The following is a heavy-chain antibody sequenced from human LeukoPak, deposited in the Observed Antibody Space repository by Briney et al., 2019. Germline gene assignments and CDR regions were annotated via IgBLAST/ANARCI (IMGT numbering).Heavy chain of an antibody. CDR2: ISDSGGRT. V-gene: IGHV3-23*01. J-gene: IGHJ6*02. CDR3: AKARTTTIPAFPTVAYYFYAMDV. CDR1: GITFSRYA. D-gene: IGHD2-21*02. Sequence: GGSLRLYCAASGITFSRYAMSWVRQAPGKGLEWVSTISDSGGRTYYADSVKGRFTISRDNSKNTLFLQMNSLRADDTAVYFCAKARTTTIPAFPTVAYYFYAMDVWGQGTTVTVSS.